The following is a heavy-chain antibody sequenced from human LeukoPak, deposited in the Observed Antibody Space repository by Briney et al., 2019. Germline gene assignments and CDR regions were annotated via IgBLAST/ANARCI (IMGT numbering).Heavy chain of an antibody. D-gene: IGHD3-22*01. V-gene: IGHV3-48*03. CDR3: AKEGDYYDSSGYYPPDY. J-gene: IGHJ4*02. Sequence: GGSLRLSCAASGFTFSSYEMNWVRQAPGKGLEWVSYISSSGSTIYYADSVKGRFTISRDNAKNSLYLQMNSLRAEDTAVYYCAKEGDYYDSSGYYPPDYWGQGTLVTVSS. CDR1: GFTFSSYE. CDR2: ISSSGSTI.